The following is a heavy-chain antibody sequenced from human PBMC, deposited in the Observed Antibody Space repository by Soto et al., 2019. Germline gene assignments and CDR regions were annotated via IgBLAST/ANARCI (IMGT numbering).Heavy chain of an antibody. CDR2: INHSGST. CDR1: GGSFSGYY. D-gene: IGHD5-12*01. CDR3: ARGRWLRQSFDF. V-gene: IGHV4-34*02. J-gene: IGHJ4*02. Sequence: QVQLEQWGAGLLKPSETLSLTCAVYGGSFSGYYWSWIRQPPGKGLEWIGEINHSGSTNYNPSLKGRVTVSVDTSKNQFALNPYSVTAADTAVYYCARGRWLRQSFDFWGQGTLVTVSS.